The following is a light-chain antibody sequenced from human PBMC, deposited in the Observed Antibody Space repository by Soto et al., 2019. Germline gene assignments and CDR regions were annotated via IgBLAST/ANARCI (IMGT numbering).Light chain of an antibody. CDR2: AVS. J-gene: IGKJ1*01. CDR1: QSITSY. CDR3: QQTYSTPRT. V-gene: IGKV1-39*01. Sequence: DIQMTQSPSSLSASVGDRVTIACRASQSITSYLNWYQQKPGKAPKLLIYAVSNLQSGVPSRFSGSGSGTDFTLTISSLQPEDFATYYCQQTYSTPRTFGQGTKVEI.